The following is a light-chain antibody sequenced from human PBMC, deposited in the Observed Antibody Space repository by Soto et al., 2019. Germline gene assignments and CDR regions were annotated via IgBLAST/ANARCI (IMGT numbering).Light chain of an antibody. V-gene: IGLV1-40*01. CDR2: GNS. CDR1: SSNIGAGYD. Sequence: QSVLTQPPSVSGAPGQRGTISCTGSSSNIGAGYDVHWYQQLPGTAPKLLIYGNSNRPSGVPDRFSCSKSGTSASLAVNGLQAEDEADYYCQSYDSSLSRVFGGGTKLTVL. J-gene: IGLJ2*01. CDR3: QSYDSSLSRV.